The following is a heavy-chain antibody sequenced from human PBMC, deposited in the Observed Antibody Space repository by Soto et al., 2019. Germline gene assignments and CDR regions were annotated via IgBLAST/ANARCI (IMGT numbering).Heavy chain of an antibody. CDR1: GYTFTSYG. D-gene: IGHD6-13*01. CDR2: ISAYNGNT. V-gene: IGHV1-18*01. J-gene: IGHJ4*02. Sequence: QVQLVQSGAEVKKPGASVKVSCKASGYTFTSYGISWVRQAPGQGLEWMGWISAYNGNTNYAQKLQGRVTMTTDTPSSASNSELRSLRSDDAAVYYCASDIRYSSSWYSVGYWGRGTLVTVSS. CDR3: ASDIRYSSSWYSVGY.